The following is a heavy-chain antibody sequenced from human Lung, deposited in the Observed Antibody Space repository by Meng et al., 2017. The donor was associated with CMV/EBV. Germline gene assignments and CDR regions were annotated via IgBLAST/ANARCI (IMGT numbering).Heavy chain of an antibody. J-gene: IGHJ5*02. CDR2: IYHSGST. Sequence: SETLSLTCAVSGGSISSSNLWTWVRQVPGKGLEWIGEIYHSGSTNYNPSLKSRVTISVDTSKNHFSLRLSSVTAADTGVYYCARQKYIVVIPSGMGNNWFDPWGQGTLVTVSS. D-gene: IGHD2-15*01. CDR1: GGSISSSNL. CDR3: ARQKYIVVIPSGMGNNWFDP. V-gene: IGHV4-4*02.